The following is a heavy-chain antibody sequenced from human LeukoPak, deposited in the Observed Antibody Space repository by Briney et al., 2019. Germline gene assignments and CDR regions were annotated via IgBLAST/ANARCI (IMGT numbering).Heavy chain of an antibody. CDR3: AREPYYYGSGSHMGNWFDP. V-gene: IGHV3-48*01. D-gene: IGHD3-10*01. CDR2: TSSSSSTI. CDR1: GFTFSSYS. Sequence: PGGSLRLSCAASGFTFSSYSMNWVRQAPGKGLEWVSYTSSSSSTICYADSVKGRFTISRDNAKNSLYLQMNSLRAEDTAVYYCAREPYYYGSGSHMGNWFDPWGQGTLVTVSS. J-gene: IGHJ5*02.